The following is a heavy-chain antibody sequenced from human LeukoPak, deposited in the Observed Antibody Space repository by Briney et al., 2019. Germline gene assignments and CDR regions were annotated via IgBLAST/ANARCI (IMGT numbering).Heavy chain of an antibody. CDR1: GGSISSGDYS. Sequence: PSQTLSLTCTVSGGSISSGDYSWSWIRQPPGKGLEWLGYIYYSGSTYYNPSLKSRVTISVDTSKNQFSLKLSSVTAADTAVYYCARHPKAAMVYFDYWGQGTLVTVSS. CDR2: IYYSGST. D-gene: IGHD5-18*01. CDR3: ARHPKAAMVYFDY. J-gene: IGHJ4*02. V-gene: IGHV4-30-4*01.